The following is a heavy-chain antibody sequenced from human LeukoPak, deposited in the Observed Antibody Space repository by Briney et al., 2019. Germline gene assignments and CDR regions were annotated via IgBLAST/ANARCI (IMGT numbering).Heavy chain of an antibody. J-gene: IGHJ4*02. CDR2: FDPEDGET. CDR1: GYTLTELS. V-gene: IGHV1-24*01. CDR3: ATVSRYDFWSGYVY. D-gene: IGHD3-3*01. Sequence: ASVKVSCKVSGYTLTELSMHWVRQAPGKGLEWMGGFDPEDGETIYAQKFQGRVTMTEDTSTDTAYMELSSLRSEDTAVYYCATVSRYDFWSGYVYWGQGTLVTVSS.